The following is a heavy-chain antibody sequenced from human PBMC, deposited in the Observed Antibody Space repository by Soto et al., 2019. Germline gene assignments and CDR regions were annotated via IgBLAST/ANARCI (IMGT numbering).Heavy chain of an antibody. CDR2: IIPIFGTA. J-gene: IGHJ4*02. CDR3: ARDIAARPGCFDY. D-gene: IGHD6-6*01. Sequence: SVKVSCKASGGTFSSYAISWVRQAPGQGLEWMGGIIPIFGTANYAQKFQGRVTITADESTSTAYMELSSLRSEDTAVYYCARDIAARPGCFDYWGQGTQVTVSS. V-gene: IGHV1-69*13. CDR1: GGTFSSYA.